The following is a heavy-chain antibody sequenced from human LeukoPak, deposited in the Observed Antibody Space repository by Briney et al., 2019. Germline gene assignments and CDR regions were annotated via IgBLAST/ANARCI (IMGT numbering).Heavy chain of an antibody. Sequence: SETLSLTCTVSGGSISSGGYYWSWIRQHPGKGLEWIGYIYYSGSTCYNPSLKSRVTISVDTSKNQFSLKLSSVTAADTAVYYCASGYSSGWYIDYWGQGTLVTVSS. V-gene: IGHV4-31*03. CDR1: GGSISSGGYY. CDR2: IYYSGST. CDR3: ASGYSSGWYIDY. J-gene: IGHJ4*02. D-gene: IGHD6-19*01.